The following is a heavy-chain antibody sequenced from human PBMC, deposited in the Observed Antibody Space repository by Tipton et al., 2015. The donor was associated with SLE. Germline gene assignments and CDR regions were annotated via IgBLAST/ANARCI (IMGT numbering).Heavy chain of an antibody. J-gene: IGHJ6*03. V-gene: IGHV4-30-2*01. Sequence: TLSLTCTVSGDSINSGDYSWSWIRRPPGKGLEWIGYIFRSGNAYYNPSLKSRVTISVDTSKNQFSLKLSSVTAADTAVYYCARGTGIERNCHYYYYMDVWGKGTTVTVSS. CDR3: ARGTGIERNCHYYYYMDV. CDR1: GDSINSGDYS. D-gene: IGHD3-10*01. CDR2: IFRSGNA.